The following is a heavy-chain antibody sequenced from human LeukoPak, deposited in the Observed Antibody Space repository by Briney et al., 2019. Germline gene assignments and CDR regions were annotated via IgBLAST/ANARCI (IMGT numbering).Heavy chain of an antibody. CDR2: ISYDGSNK. D-gene: IGHD5-18*01. Sequence: GGSLRLSCAASGFTFSSYAMHWVRQAPGKGLEWVAVISYDGSNKYYADSVKGRFTISRDNSKNTLYLQMNSLRTEDTAVYYCARWLWALDTMETGDYWGQGTLVTVSS. V-gene: IGHV3-30-3*01. J-gene: IGHJ4*02. CDR3: ARWLWALDTMETGDY. CDR1: GFTFSSYA.